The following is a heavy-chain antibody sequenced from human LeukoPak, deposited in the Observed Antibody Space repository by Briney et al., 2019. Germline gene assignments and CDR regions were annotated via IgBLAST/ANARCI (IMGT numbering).Heavy chain of an antibody. J-gene: IGHJ4*02. CDR2: INPNSGGT. V-gene: IGHV1-2*02. D-gene: IGHD2-15*01. CDR3: ARAGGYCGRISCPYYFDY. Sequence: GASVKVSCKASGYTFTAYYMYWVRQAPGQGLEWMGWINPNSGGTNYAQKFQGRVTMARDTSISAAYMELSRLRSDDTAVYYCARAGGYCGRISCPYYFDYWGQGSLVAVSS. CDR1: GYTFTAYY.